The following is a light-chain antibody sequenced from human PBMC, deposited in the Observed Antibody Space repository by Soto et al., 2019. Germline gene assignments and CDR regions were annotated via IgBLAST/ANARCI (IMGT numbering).Light chain of an antibody. Sequence: IQLTQSPSSLSASVGDRVTITCRASQGINSYLAWYQQKPGKVPKLLIYGASTLQSGVPPRFSGSGSETEFMLTISRLQSEDFATYYCQQYYSSYSFGQGTKVDI. V-gene: IGKV1-9*01. CDR2: GAS. CDR3: QQYYSSYS. J-gene: IGKJ2*03. CDR1: QGINSY.